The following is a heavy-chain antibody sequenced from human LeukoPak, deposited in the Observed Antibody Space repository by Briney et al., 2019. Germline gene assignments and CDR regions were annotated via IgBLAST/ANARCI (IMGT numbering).Heavy chain of an antibody. CDR3: ARVYYSSSYDYWYFNL. D-gene: IGHD6-13*01. V-gene: IGHV4-61*02. CDR1: GGSISSGSYY. CDR2: IYTSGST. J-gene: IGHJ2*01. Sequence: PSEPLSLTCTVSGGSISSGSYYWSWIRQPAGRGLEWIGRIYTSGSTNYNPSLKSRVTISVDTSKNQFSLKRSSVTAADTAVYYCARVYYSSSYDYWYFNLWGRGTLVTVSS.